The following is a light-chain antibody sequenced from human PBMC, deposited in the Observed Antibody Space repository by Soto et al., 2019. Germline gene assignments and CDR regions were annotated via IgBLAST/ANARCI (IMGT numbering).Light chain of an antibody. CDR1: QSVGSD. CDR3: QQYNSWPLT. J-gene: IGKJ4*01. V-gene: IGKV3D-15*01. Sequence: EIVMPPSRATLSGSPGQRAALSCRASQSVGSDLAWYQHKPGQAPRLVIYDIFTRATGIPTRISGSGSGTEFTLTISSLQSEDFAVYYCQQYNSWPLTFGGGTKVDIK. CDR2: DIF.